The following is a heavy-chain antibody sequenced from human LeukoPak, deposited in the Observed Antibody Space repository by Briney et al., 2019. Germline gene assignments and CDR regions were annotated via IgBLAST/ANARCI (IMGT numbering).Heavy chain of an antibody. D-gene: IGHD2-8*01. CDR1: GYTFSSYD. CDR2: MNPNNGNT. J-gene: IGHJ4*02. Sequence: SVKVSCKASGYTFSSYDINWVRQATGQGLEWMGWMNPNNGNTGYVQKLQGRLTMTRDTSISTAYMELSSLRSEDTAVYYCARDLVDNACDFWGQGTLVTVSS. CDR3: ARDLVDNACDF. V-gene: IGHV1-8*02.